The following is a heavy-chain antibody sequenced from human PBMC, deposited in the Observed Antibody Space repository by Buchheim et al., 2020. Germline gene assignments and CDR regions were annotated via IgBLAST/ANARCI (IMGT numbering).Heavy chain of an antibody. D-gene: IGHD1-26*01. J-gene: IGHJ2*01. Sequence: QVQLVESGGGVVQPGRSLRLSCAASGFTFSSYAMHWVRQAPGKGLEWVAVISSDGSNKYYADSVTGRFTISRDNSKNTLYLQMNSLRAEDTAVYYCARWELSEWYFDLWGRGTL. V-gene: IGHV3-30-3*01. CDR1: GFTFSSYA. CDR3: ARWELSEWYFDL. CDR2: ISSDGSNK.